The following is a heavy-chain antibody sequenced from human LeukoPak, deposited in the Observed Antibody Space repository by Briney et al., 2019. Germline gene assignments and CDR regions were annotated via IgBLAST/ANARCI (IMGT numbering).Heavy chain of an antibody. Sequence: ASVKVSCKASGYTFTSYGISWVRQAPGQGLEWMGWISAYNGNTNYAQKLQGRATMTTDASTSTAYMELRSLRSDDTAVYYCARDLSLNYYDSSGMIGYWGQGTLVTVSS. CDR1: GYTFTSYG. D-gene: IGHD3-22*01. V-gene: IGHV1-18*01. CDR3: ARDLSLNYYDSSGMIGY. J-gene: IGHJ4*02. CDR2: ISAYNGNT.